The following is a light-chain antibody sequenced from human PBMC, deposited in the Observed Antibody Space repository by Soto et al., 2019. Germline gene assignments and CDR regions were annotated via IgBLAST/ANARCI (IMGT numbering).Light chain of an antibody. CDR3: QHYNTWPWT. CDR2: GAS. CDR1: QSVNSN. V-gene: IGKV3-15*01. J-gene: IGKJ1*01. Sequence: ETVMTQSPATLSVSPGERATLSCRASQSVNSNLAWYQQKLGQAPRVLIYGASTRATGIPARFSGSGPETEFILTISSLQSEDFAVYYCQHYNTWPWTFGQGTKVDIK.